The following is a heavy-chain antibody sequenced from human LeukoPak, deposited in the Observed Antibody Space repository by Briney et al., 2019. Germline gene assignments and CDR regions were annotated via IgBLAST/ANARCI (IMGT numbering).Heavy chain of an antibody. CDR2: IKSKSDGGTT. CDR3: TTEYLSSIAVAGQFDY. V-gene: IGHV3-15*01. Sequence: GGSLRLSCAASGLTLSNVWMSWVRQAPGKGLEWVGRIKSKSDGGTTEYAAPVKGRFTISRDESKDTLYLQMNSLKTEDTAVYYCTTEYLSSIAVAGQFDYWGQGTLVTVSS. CDR1: GLTLSNVW. J-gene: IGHJ4*02. D-gene: IGHD6-19*01.